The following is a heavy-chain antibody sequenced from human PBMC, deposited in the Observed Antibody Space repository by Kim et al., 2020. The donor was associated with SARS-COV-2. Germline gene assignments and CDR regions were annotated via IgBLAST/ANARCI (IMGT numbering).Heavy chain of an antibody. CDR3: AGYAYSSGVTD. CDR2: IYYSGST. V-gene: IGHV4-61*01. J-gene: IGHJ3*01. D-gene: IGHD6-19*01. Sequence: SETLSLTCTVSGGSVSSGSYYWSWIRQPPGKGLEWIGYIYYSGSTNYNPSLKSRVTISVDTSKNQFSLKLSSVTAADTAVYYCAGYAYSSGVTDWGQGTMVTVSS. CDR1: GGSVSSGSYY.